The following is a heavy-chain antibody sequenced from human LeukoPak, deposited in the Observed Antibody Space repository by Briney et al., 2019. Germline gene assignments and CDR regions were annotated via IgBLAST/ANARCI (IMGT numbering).Heavy chain of an antibody. V-gene: IGHV3-66*01. CDR2: IYSGGST. CDR1: GFTVSSNY. J-gene: IGHJ4*02. CDR3: ARDLYSYGFFDY. D-gene: IGHD5-18*01. Sequence: PGGSLRLSCAASGFTVSSNYMSWVRQAPGKGLEWASVIYSGGSTYYADSVKGRFTISRDNSKNTLYLQMNSLRAEDTAVYYCARDLYSYGFFDYWGQGTLVTVSS.